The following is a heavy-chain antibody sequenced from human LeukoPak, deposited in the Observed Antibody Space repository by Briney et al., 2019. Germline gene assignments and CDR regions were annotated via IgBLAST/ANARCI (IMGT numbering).Heavy chain of an antibody. V-gene: IGHV3-74*01. D-gene: IGHD2-15*01. J-gene: IGHJ4*02. CDR2: INSDGTIT. CDR3: VQISIG. Sequence: PGAALRLSCAVSGFDFSTYWMNWVRQAPGKGLVWVSRINSDGTITRYADSVQGRFTISRDNTKNTLYLQMNSLKAEDTAVYFCVQISIGWGQGTLVTVS. CDR1: GFDFSTYW.